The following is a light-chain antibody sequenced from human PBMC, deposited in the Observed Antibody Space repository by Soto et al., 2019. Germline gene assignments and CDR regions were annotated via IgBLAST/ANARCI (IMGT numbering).Light chain of an antibody. CDR3: QQYRNWPRT. CDR1: QTVSSS. CDR2: GAS. V-gene: IGKV3D-15*01. Sequence: EIVMTQSPGTLSLSPGVRATLSCWASQTVSSSSLAWYQQKPGQAPRLLIYGASSRATGVPDRFSGSGSGTEFTLTINNLQSEDFAVYYCQQYRNWPRTFGQGTKVDI. J-gene: IGKJ1*01.